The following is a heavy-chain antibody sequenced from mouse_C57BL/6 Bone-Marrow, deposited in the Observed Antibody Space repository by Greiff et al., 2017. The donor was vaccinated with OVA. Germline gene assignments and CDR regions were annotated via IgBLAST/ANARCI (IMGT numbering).Heavy chain of an antibody. CDR1: YTFFRRVH. D-gene: IGHD1-1*01. CDR3: SEDSAVYYCAWRYYGSSYWYFDV. Sequence: QVQLQQSGPELARPWASVKISCQAFYTFFRRVHFAIRDTNSWMQWVKQRPGQGLEWIGAIYPGNGETSYNQKFKGKATLTADKSSITAYMQLSSLTSEDSAVYYCAWRYYGSSYWYFDVWGTGTTVTVSS. CDR2: GQGLEWIG. J-gene: IGHJ1*03. V-gene: IGHV1-87*01.